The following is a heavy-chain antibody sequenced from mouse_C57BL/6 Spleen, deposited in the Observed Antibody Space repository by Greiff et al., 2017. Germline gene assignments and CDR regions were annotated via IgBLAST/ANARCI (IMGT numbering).Heavy chain of an antibody. CDR3: ARSEYPAWFAY. CDR1: GYTFTSYW. J-gene: IGHJ3*01. D-gene: IGHD5-1*01. CDR2: IDPSDSYP. Sequence: QVQLQQPGAELVMPGASVKLSCKASGYTFTSYWMPWVKQRPGQGLEWIGEIDPSDSYPNYNQKFKGKSTLTVDKSSSTAYMQLSSLTSEDSAVYYCARSEYPAWFAYWGQGTLVTVSA. V-gene: IGHV1-69*01.